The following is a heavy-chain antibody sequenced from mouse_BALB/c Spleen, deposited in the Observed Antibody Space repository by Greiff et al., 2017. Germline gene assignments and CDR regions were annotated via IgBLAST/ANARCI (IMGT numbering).Heavy chain of an antibody. J-gene: IGHJ4*01. Sequence: EVKLVESGGGLVKPGGSLKLSCAASGFAFSSYDMSWVRQTPEKRLEWVAYISSGGGSTYYPDTVKGRFTISRDNAKNTLYLQMSSLKSEDTAMYYCARHLYDYVAMDYWGQGISVTVSS. D-gene: IGHD2-4*01. CDR2: ISSGGGST. V-gene: IGHV5-12-1*01. CDR1: GFAFSSYD. CDR3: ARHLYDYVAMDY.